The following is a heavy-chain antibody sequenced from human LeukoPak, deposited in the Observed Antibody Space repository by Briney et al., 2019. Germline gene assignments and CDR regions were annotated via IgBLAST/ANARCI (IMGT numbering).Heavy chain of an antibody. CDR2: IYPGDSDT. Sequence: GESLKISCKGSGYSFTSYWIGWVGQMPGKGLEWMGIIYPGDSDTRYSPSFQGQVTISADKSISTAYLQWSSLKASDTAMYYCARSRSYYYDSSGFPRDAFDIWGQGTMVNVSS. CDR1: GYSFTSYW. V-gene: IGHV5-51*01. CDR3: ARSRSYYYDSSGFPRDAFDI. D-gene: IGHD3-22*01. J-gene: IGHJ3*02.